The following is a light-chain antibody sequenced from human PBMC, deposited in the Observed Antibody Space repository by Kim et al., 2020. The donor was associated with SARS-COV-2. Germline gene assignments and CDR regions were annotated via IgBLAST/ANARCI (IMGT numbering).Light chain of an antibody. J-gene: IGLJ3*02. V-gene: IGLV2-14*03. CDR1: SSDVGNYNY. Sequence: GQAITISCTGTSSDVGNYNYVSWYQQHPDKAPKLMIYDVNKRPSGVSNRFSGSKSGNTASLTISGLQAEDEADYYCSSYTSSTTWVFGGGTKVTVL. CDR2: DVN. CDR3: SSYTSSTTWV.